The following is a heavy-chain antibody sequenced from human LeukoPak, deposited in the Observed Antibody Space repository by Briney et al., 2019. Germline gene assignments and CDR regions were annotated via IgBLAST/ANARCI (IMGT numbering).Heavy chain of an antibody. CDR3: AREFYYRMDV. CDR1: GFTFSSYA. V-gene: IGHV3-21*01. Sequence: GGSLRLSCAASGFTFSSYAMSWVRQAPGKGLEWVSAISGSSSHTNYADSVKGRFTISRDNAKSSVYLQMNSLRAEDTAVYYCAREFYYRMDVWGQGTTVTVSS. J-gene: IGHJ6*02. CDR2: ISGSSSHT.